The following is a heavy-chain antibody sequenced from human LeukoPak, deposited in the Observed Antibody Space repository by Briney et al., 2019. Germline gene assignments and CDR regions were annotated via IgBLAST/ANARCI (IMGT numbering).Heavy chain of an antibody. CDR2: IKEGGSEK. Sequence: GGSLRLSCAASGFTFSNYWMSWVRQAPGKGLEWVANIKEGGSEKYYVDSVKGRFTISRDNAKNSLYLQMNSLRAEDTAVYYCAGGWDTAMGKGLNYWGQGTPVTVSS. J-gene: IGHJ4*02. CDR3: AGGWDTAMGKGLNY. V-gene: IGHV3-7*01. D-gene: IGHD5-18*01. CDR1: GFTFSNYW.